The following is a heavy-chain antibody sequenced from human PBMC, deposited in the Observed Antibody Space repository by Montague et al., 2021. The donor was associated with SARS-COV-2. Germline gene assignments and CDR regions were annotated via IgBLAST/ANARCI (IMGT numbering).Heavy chain of an antibody. Sequence: PALVKPTQTLTLTCTFSGFSLRTSGMCVSWIRQPPGKALEWLAPXDWXDDKYYSTSLKTRLTISKDTSKNPVVLTMTNMDPVDTATYYCARIRDYDILTGSYSGFDYWGQGTLVTVSS. V-gene: IGHV2-70*01. CDR1: GFSLRTSGMC. D-gene: IGHD3-9*01. CDR3: ARIRDYDILTGSYSGFDY. J-gene: IGHJ4*02. CDR2: XDWXDDK.